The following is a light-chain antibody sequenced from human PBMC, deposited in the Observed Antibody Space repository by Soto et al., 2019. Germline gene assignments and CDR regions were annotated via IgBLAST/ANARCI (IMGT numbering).Light chain of an antibody. CDR1: QSISSW. Sequence: DIQMTQSPSTLSASVGDRVTITCRASQSISSWLAWYQQKPGKAPKLLIYDASSLESGVPSRFSGSGSGTEFTLTISSLQPDDFATYYCQQYNSYPWRFGQGTKVDNK. J-gene: IGKJ1*01. CDR3: QQYNSYPWR. V-gene: IGKV1-5*01. CDR2: DAS.